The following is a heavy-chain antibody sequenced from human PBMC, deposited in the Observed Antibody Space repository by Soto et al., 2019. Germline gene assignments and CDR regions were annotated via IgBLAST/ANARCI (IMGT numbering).Heavy chain of an antibody. Sequence: SETLSLTCAVYGGSFSDYYWSLIRQPPGKGLEWIGEINHSGSTNYNPSLKSRVTISVDTSKNQFSLKLSSVTAADTAVYYCAGYYDSSVTIYENYYYYGMDVWGQGTTVTVSS. CDR2: INHSGST. V-gene: IGHV4-34*01. D-gene: IGHD3-22*01. CDR1: GGSFSDYY. CDR3: AGYYDSSVTIYENYYYYGMDV. J-gene: IGHJ6*02.